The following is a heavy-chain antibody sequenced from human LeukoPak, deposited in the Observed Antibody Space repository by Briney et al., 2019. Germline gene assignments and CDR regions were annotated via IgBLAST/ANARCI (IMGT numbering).Heavy chain of an antibody. V-gene: IGHV3-48*01. CDR1: TFSFSNYN. CDR2: MSSSSTTI. CDR3: ARERGSWYAFDY. J-gene: IGHJ4*02. D-gene: IGHD6-13*01. Sequence: GGSLRLSCAASTFSFSNYNMIWVRQAPGKGLEWLSYMSSSSTTIYYADSVKGRFTISRDNAKNSLYLQMNSLRAEDTAVYYCARERGSWYAFDYWGQGTLVTVSS.